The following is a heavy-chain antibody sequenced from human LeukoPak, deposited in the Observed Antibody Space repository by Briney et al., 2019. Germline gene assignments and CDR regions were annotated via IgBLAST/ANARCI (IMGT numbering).Heavy chain of an antibody. D-gene: IGHD6-6*01. CDR1: GFTFSSYA. CDR3: AKCDYSSSSGSLTV. Sequence: GGSLRLSCAASGFTFSSYAMTWVRQAPGKGLEWVSGISGSGGSTYYADSVKGRFTISRDNSKNTLYLQMDSLRAEDTAVYYCAKCDYSSSSGSLTVWGQGTTVTVSS. V-gene: IGHV3-23*01. CDR2: ISGSGGST. J-gene: IGHJ6*02.